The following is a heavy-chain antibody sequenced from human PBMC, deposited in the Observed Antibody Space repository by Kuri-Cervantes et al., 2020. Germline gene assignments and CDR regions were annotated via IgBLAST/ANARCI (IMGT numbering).Heavy chain of an antibody. Sequence: LSLTCAASGFTFSSYWMSWVRQAPGKGLEWVSAISGSGGSTYYADSVKGRFTISRDNSKNTLYLQMNSLRAEDTAVYYCAKEYCSGGSCYFYYYYYGMDVWGQGTTVTVSS. V-gene: IGHV3-23*01. CDR2: ISGSGGST. CDR3: AKEYCSGGSCYFYYYYYGMDV. CDR1: GFTFSSYW. D-gene: IGHD2-15*01. J-gene: IGHJ6*02.